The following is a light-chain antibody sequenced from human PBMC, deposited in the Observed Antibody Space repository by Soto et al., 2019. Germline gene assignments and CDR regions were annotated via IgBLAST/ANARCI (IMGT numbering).Light chain of an antibody. CDR1: QSVGSS. J-gene: IGKJ1*01. V-gene: IGKV3-11*01. CDR2: DAS. Sequence: IVLTQSPATLSLSPGERATLSCRASQSVGSSLGWYQQKPGLAPRLLIYDASNRATGIPARFSGSGSGTDFTLTISSLEPEDFAVYYCQQRYNWPRTFGQGTKGDIK. CDR3: QQRYNWPRT.